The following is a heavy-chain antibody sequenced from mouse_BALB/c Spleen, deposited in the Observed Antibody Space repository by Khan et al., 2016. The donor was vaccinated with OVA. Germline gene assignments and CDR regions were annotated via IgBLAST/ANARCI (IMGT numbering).Heavy chain of an antibody. CDR3: ARGNYYGYYFDY. Sequence: EVELVESGPGLVKPSQSLSLTCTVTGYSITSGYAWNWIRQFPGNKLEWMGYISYSGVTSYTPSLNSRISITRDTSKNQFFLQLNSVTTEDTATYYCARGNYYGYYFDYWGQGTTLTVSS. CDR2: ISYSGVT. CDR1: GYSITSGYA. D-gene: IGHD1-1*01. V-gene: IGHV3-2*02. J-gene: IGHJ2*01.